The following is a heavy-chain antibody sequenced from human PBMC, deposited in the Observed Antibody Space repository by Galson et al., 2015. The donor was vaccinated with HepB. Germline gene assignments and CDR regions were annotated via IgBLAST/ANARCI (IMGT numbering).Heavy chain of an antibody. V-gene: IGHV4-59*01. Sequence: SETLSLTCTVSGGSISSYYWSWIRQPPGKGLEWIGYIYYSGSTNYNPSLKSRVTISVDTSKNQFSLELSSVTAADAAVYYCARDRVAARRSLRYFDLWGRGTLVTVPS. CDR1: GGSISSYY. J-gene: IGHJ2*01. CDR2: IYYSGST. D-gene: IGHD6-6*01. CDR3: ARDRVAARRSLRYFDL.